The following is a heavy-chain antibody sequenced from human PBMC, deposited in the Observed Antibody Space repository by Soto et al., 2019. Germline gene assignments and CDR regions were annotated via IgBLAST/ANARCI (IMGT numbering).Heavy chain of an antibody. CDR2: IIPILGIA. D-gene: IGHD2-15*01. CDR1: GGTFSIYT. V-gene: IGHV1-69*02. Sequence: ASVKVSCKASGGTFSIYTISWVRQAPGQGLEWMGRIIPILGIANYAQKFQGRVTITADKSTSTAYRELSSLRSEDTAVYYCARLGYCSGGSCYYTNIDYWGQGTLVTVSS. J-gene: IGHJ4*02. CDR3: ARLGYCSGGSCYYTNIDY.